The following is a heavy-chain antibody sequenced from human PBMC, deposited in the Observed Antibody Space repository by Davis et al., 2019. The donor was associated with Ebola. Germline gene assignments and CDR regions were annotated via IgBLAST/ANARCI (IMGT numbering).Heavy chain of an antibody. CDR2: INHSGTS. CDR3: ARGIFGVVPFYYCYMDV. J-gene: IGHJ6*03. Sequence: MPGGSLRLSCAVYGASFSGYYWSWIRQPPGKGLEWIGEINHSGTSNYNPSLESRVTISVDTSKNQFSLRLSSVTAADTAVYYCARGIFGVVPFYYCYMDVWGKGTTVTVSS. CDR1: GASFSGYY. D-gene: IGHD3-3*01. V-gene: IGHV4-34*01.